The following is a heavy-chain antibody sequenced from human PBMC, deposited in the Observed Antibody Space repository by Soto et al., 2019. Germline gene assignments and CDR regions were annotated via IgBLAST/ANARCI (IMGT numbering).Heavy chain of an antibody. CDR3: ARDPGYSSSHPPGDWFDP. J-gene: IGHJ5*02. CDR2: ISAYNGNT. D-gene: IGHD6-13*01. Sequence: QVQLVQSGAEVKKPGASVKVSCKASGYTFTSYGISWVRQAPGQGLEWMGWISAYNGNTNYAQKLQGRVTMTTDTATSTAYMELRSLRSDDTAVYYCARDPGYSSSHPPGDWFDPWGQGTLVTVSS. CDR1: GYTFTSYG. V-gene: IGHV1-18*01.